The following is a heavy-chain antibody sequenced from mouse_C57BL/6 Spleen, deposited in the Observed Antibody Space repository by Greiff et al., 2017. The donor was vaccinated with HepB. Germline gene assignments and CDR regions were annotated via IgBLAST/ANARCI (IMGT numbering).Heavy chain of an antibody. J-gene: IGHJ2*01. CDR1: GFTFSDYG. CDR3: ARGETTVVATDFDY. V-gene: IGHV5-17*01. Sequence: EVMLVESGGGLVKPGGSLKLSCAASGFTFSDYGMHWVRQAPEKGLEWVAYISSGSSTIYYADTVKGRFTITRDNAKNTLFLQMTSLRSEDTAMYYCARGETTVVATDFDYWGQSTTLTVSS. CDR2: ISSGSSTI. D-gene: IGHD1-1*01.